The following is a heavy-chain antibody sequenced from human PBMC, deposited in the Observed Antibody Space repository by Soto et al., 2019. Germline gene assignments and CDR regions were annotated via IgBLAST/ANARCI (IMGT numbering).Heavy chain of an antibody. CDR2: INSDGSST. J-gene: IGHJ4*02. D-gene: IGHD2-2*01. CDR3: ARAETQRGSCSSTNCLFDY. Sequence: EVQLVESGGGLVQPGGSLRLACAASGFTFSRHWMHWVRQAPGKGLVWVSRINSDGSSTIYAEAVKGRFTISRDNAKNTLYLQMDSLRAEDTTVYYCARAETQRGSCSSTNCLFDYWGQGTLVTVSS. V-gene: IGHV3-74*01. CDR1: GFTFSRHW.